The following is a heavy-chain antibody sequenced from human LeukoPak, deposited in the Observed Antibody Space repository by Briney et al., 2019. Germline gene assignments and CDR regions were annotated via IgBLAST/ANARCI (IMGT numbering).Heavy chain of an antibody. J-gene: IGHJ4*02. V-gene: IGHV4-31*03. CDR2: IYYSGST. D-gene: IGHD1-14*01. CDR3: AARGPDSLYFDY. Sequence: SETLSLTCTVSGGSISSGGYYWSWIRQHPGKGLEWIGYIYYSGSTYYNPSLKSRVTISVDTSKNQFSLKLSSVTAADTAVYYCAARGPDSLYFDYWGQGTLVTVSS. CDR1: GGSISSGGYY.